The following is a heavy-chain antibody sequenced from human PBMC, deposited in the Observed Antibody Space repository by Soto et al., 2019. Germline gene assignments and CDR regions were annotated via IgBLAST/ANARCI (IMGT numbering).Heavy chain of an antibody. V-gene: IGHV4-59*01. J-gene: IGHJ4*02. CDR1: GGSISSYY. Sequence: PSETLSLTCTVSGGSISSYYWSWIRQPPGKGLEWIGYIYYSGSTNYNPSLMSRVTISVDTSKNQFSLKLSSVTAADTAVYYCARVDVDTAMLDYWGQGTLVTVSS. CDR2: IYYSGST. D-gene: IGHD5-18*01. CDR3: ARVDVDTAMLDY.